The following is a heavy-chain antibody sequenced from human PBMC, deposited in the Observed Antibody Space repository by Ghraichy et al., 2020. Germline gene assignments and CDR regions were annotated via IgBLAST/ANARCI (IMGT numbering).Heavy chain of an antibody. Sequence: ASVKVSCKASGYTFARDGISWVRQAPGQGLEWMGWISAYNGNTNYARKVQGRVTMTTDTSTSTAYMELRSLRSDDTAMYYCARATQPLLYHFDYWGQGTLVNVSS. D-gene: IGHD2-2*02. CDR2: ISAYNGNT. J-gene: IGHJ4*02. V-gene: IGHV1-18*04. CDR3: ARATQPLLYHFDY. CDR1: GYTFARDG.